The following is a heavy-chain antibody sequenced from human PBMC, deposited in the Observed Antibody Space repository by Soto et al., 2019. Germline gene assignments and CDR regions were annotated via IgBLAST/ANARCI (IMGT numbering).Heavy chain of an antibody. CDR3: ARGGNYDYVWGSYSQLDY. D-gene: IGHD3-16*01. Sequence: QVQLVESGGGVVQPGRSLRLSCAASGFTFSSYGMHWVRQAPGKGLEWVAVIWHDGSNKYYADSVKGRFTISRDNSKNTLYLQRNSLRAEDTAVYYCARGGNYDYVWGSYSQLDYWGQGTLVTVSS. V-gene: IGHV3-33*01. CDR2: IWHDGSNK. J-gene: IGHJ4*02. CDR1: GFTFSSYG.